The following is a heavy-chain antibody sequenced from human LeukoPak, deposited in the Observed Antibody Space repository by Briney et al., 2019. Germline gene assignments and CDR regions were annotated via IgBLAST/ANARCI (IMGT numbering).Heavy chain of an antibody. V-gene: IGHV4-39*07. Sequence: SETLSLTCIVSGGSISSSSHYWGWIRQPPGKGLEWIGSIYYSGSTYYNPSLKSRVTISVDTSKNQFSLKLSSVTAADTAVYYCARADYSSTWSHDYYYMDVWGKGTTVTVSS. CDR1: GGSISSSSHY. CDR2: IYYSGST. D-gene: IGHD6-13*01. CDR3: ARADYSSTWSHDYYYMDV. J-gene: IGHJ6*03.